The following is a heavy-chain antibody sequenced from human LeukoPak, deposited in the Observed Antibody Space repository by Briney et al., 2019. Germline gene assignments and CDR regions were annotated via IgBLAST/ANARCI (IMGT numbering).Heavy chain of an antibody. Sequence: ASVKVSCKASGYTFTNYGTSWVRQAPGQGLEWMGWISGYNGNTNYAQKLQGRVTMTTDTSTSTAYMELRSLRSDDTAVYYCARDVGYYESSGYDYWGQGTLVTVSS. V-gene: IGHV1-18*01. CDR1: GYTFTNYG. D-gene: IGHD3-22*01. J-gene: IGHJ4*02. CDR2: ISGYNGNT. CDR3: ARDVGYYESSGYDY.